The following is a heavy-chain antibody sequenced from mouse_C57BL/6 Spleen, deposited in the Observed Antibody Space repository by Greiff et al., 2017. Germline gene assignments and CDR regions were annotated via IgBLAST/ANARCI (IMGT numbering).Heavy chain of an antibody. CDR2: IYPGDGDT. V-gene: IGHV1-80*01. CDR1: GYAFSSYW. D-gene: IGHD2-5*01. Sequence: VQLQQSGAELVKPGASVKISCKASGYAFSSYWMNWVKQRPGKGLEGIGQIYPGDGDTNYNGKFKGKATLTADKSSSTAYMQLSSLTSEDSAVYFCARGHDYSNHYYAMDDWGQGTSDKVSS. CDR3: ARGHDYSNHYYAMDD. J-gene: IGHJ4*01.